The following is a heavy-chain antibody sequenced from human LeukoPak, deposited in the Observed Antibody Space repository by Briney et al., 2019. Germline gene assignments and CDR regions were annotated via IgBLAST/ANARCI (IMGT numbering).Heavy chain of an antibody. Sequence: ASVKVSCKTFGYTFTGYYMHWVRQAPGQGLEWMGWINPSSGVASFAQKFQGRVTMTRGTSISTAYMELSRLRSDDTAVYYCARDGQNRYWFDPWGQGTLVTVSS. CDR1: GYTFTGYY. CDR2: INPSSGVA. J-gene: IGHJ5*02. CDR3: ARDGQNRYWFDP. V-gene: IGHV1-2*02.